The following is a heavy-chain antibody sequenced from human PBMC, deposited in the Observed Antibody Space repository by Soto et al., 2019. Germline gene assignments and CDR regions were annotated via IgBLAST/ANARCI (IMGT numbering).Heavy chain of an antibody. Sequence: SETLSLTCAVYGGSFSGYYWSWIRQPPGKGLEWIGEINHRGRTNYNPSLKSRVTISVDTSKNQFSLKLSSVTAADTAVYYCARGRAPHSGSYGYYYYYYGMDVWGQGTTVT. D-gene: IGHD3-10*01. CDR1: GGSFSGYY. CDR3: ARGRAPHSGSYGYYYYYYGMDV. J-gene: IGHJ6*02. V-gene: IGHV4-34*01. CDR2: INHRGRT.